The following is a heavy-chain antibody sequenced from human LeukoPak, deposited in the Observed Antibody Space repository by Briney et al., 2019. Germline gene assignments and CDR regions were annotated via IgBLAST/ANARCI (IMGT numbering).Heavy chain of an antibody. D-gene: IGHD3-3*01. Sequence: SETLSLTCAVSGGSFSGYYWTWIRQPPGKGLEWIGEINHSGSANYSPSLSSRVTISLDMSENQFSLKLTSVTAADTAVYYCARGASVIYDFWSGYYAPAPYYYYGMDVWGQGTTVTVSS. CDR2: INHSGSA. V-gene: IGHV4-34*01. CDR3: ARGASVIYDFWSGYYAPAPYYYYGMDV. J-gene: IGHJ6*02. CDR1: GGSFSGYY.